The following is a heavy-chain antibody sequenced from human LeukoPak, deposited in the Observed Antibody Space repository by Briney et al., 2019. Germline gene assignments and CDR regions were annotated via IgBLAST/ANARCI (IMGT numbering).Heavy chain of an antibody. CDR1: GFTFSSFG. CDR3: AKSHPPTVTTEEGEYLQH. D-gene: IGHD4-17*01. J-gene: IGHJ1*01. V-gene: IGHV3-30*18. CDR2: ISFDGSNQ. Sequence: GRSLRLSCAASGFTFSSFGMRWVRQAPGQGLEWVAVISFDGSNQYYADSVKGRFTIYRDNFKNTVYLQMNSLRAEETAVYYCAKSHPPTVTTEEGEYLQHWGQGTLVTVSS.